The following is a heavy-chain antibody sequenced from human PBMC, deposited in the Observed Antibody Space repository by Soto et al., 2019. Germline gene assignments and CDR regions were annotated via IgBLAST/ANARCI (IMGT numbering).Heavy chain of an antibody. V-gene: IGHV3-23*01. CDR2: ITFTGVST. D-gene: IGHD6-13*01. Sequence: EAQLLESGGAFVQPGGSLRLSCAASEFSFDDYARSWVRQAPGEGLEWVSSITFTGVSTYYADSVKGRFTISRNNSKDTLYLQMNSLRAEHTAIYYCAKASVWYPYFDSWGQGTLVTVSS. CDR3: AKASVWYPYFDS. J-gene: IGHJ4*02. CDR1: EFSFDDYA.